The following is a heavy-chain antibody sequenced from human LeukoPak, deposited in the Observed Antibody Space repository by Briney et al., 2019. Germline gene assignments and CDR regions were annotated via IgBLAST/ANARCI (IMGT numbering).Heavy chain of an antibody. CDR3: ARANPDYYGSAAHPHFDY. D-gene: IGHD3-10*01. V-gene: IGHV4-39*07. CDR2: IYYSGST. J-gene: IGHJ4*02. CDR1: GGSISSSSYY. Sequence: PSETLSLTCTVSGGSISSSSYYWGWIRQPPGKGLEWIGSIYYSGSTYYNPSLKSRVTISVDTSKNQFSLKLSSVTAADTAVYYCARANPDYYGSAAHPHFDYWGQGTLVTVSS.